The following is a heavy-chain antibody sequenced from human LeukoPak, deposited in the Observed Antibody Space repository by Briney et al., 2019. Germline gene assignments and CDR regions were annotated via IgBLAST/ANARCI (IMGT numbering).Heavy chain of an antibody. J-gene: IGHJ4*02. CDR1: GVSINTYY. D-gene: IGHD1-14*01. V-gene: IGHV4-4*07. Sequence: PSETLSLTCTVSGVSINTYYWSWIRQPAGKGLEWIGRIYASGTTNYNPSLKSRVTMSVDTSKNQFSLKLTSVTAADTAVYYCASPEGYWGQGTLVTVSS. CDR2: IYASGTT. CDR3: ASPEGY.